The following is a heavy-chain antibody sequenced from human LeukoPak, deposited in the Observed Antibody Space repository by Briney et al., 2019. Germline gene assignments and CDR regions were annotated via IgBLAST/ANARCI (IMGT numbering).Heavy chain of an antibody. J-gene: IGHJ4*02. D-gene: IGHD2-21*02. CDR3: AKDKDTAQAGLLGY. CDR1: GFIFSSHG. V-gene: IGHV3-30*02. CDR2: IRYDGSRE. Sequence: GGSLRLPCAASGFIFSSHGMYWVRQAPGKGLEWVAFIRYDGSRETYAASVKGRFTISRDKSKNTVYLQMSSLGVEDAAVYYCAKDKDTAQAGLLGYWGQDPLLTVSS.